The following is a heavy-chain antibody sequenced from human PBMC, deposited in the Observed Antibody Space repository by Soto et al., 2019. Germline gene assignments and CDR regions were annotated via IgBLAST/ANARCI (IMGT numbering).Heavy chain of an antibody. V-gene: IGHV3-23*01. CDR2: ITNSGDRT. CDR1: GLTFGGYG. J-gene: IGHJ6*03. Sequence: GGSRRVGCGASGLTFGGYGVTGGGQAPGKGLEWVASITNSGDRTEYAFFVEGRFTISRDNSNNMLYLQMNTLRAGDTAFYYCAKETSGDWGYMDVWGRGTTVTVSS. D-gene: IGHD2-21*02. CDR3: AKETSGDWGYMDV.